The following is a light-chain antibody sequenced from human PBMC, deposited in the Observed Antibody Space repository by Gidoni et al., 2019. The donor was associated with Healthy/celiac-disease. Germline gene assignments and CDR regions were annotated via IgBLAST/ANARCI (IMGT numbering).Light chain of an antibody. CDR2: WAS. J-gene: IGKJ1*01. CDR3: QQYYSTPPWT. CDR1: QSVLYSSNKKNY. Sequence: DIVMTQSPASLAVSLGERATIKCKSSQSVLYSSNKKNYLAWYQQKPGQPPKLLIYWASTRESGVPDRCSGSGSGTDFTITISSLQAEDVAVYYCQQYYSTPPWTFGQGTKVEI. V-gene: IGKV4-1*01.